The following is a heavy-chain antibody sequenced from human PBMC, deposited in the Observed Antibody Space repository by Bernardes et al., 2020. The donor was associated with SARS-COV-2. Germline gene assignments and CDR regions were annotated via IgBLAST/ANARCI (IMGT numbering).Heavy chain of an antibody. V-gene: IGHV1-24*01. D-gene: IGHD3-9*01. CDR3: ATDQRYYDILTGRSYYYGMDV. CDR2: FDPEDGET. CDR1: GYTLTELS. J-gene: IGHJ6*02. Sequence: ASMKVSCKVSGYTLTELSMHWVRQAPGKGLEWMGGFDPEDGETIYAQKFQGRVTMTEDTSTDTAYMELSSLRSEDTDVYYCATDQRYYDILTGRSYYYGMDVWGQGSTVTVSS.